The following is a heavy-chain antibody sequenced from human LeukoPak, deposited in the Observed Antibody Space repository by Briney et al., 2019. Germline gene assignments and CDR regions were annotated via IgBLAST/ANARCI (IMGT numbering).Heavy chain of an antibody. CDR2: IRGSGGGT. D-gene: IGHD2-15*01. CDR3: AKRGDCSGGRCYPLGYYFDS. CDR1: GFTVSSNY. V-gene: IGHV3-23*01. Sequence: GGSLRLSCAASGFTVSSNYMSWVRQAPGKGLEWVSTIRGSGGGTYYADSVKGRFTISRDNSKNTLYLQMNSLRAEDTAVYYCAKRGDCSGGRCYPLGYYFDSWGQGTLVTVSS. J-gene: IGHJ4*02.